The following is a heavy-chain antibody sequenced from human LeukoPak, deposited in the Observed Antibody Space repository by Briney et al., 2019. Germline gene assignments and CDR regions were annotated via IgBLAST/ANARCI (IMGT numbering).Heavy chain of an antibody. Sequence: GGSLRLSCAASGFTLSSYAVSWVRQTPEKGLEWVSAISGSGGSTYYEDSVKGRFTISRDNSNNTLYLQMNSLRAEDTAVYYCAKEGRVGYSSSSWAFDIWGQGTMVTVSS. D-gene: IGHD6-6*01. CDR2: ISGSGGST. J-gene: IGHJ3*02. CDR3: AKEGRVGYSSSSWAFDI. V-gene: IGHV3-23*01. CDR1: GFTLSSYA.